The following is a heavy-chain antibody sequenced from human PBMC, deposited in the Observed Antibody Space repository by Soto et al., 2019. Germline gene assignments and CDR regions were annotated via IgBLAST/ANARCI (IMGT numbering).Heavy chain of an antibody. D-gene: IGHD3-3*01. CDR1: AYIFTSYA. V-gene: IGHV1-3*01. CDR3: ARDHRTSIFGVAAPGFDY. J-gene: IGHJ4*02. CDR2: INAGNGNT. Sequence: ASVKVSCKASAYIFTSYAMHWVRQAPGQRLEWMGWINAGNGNTKYSQKFQGRVTITSDTSASTAYMELSSLRSEDTAVYYCARDHRTSIFGVAAPGFDYWGQGTLVTVSS.